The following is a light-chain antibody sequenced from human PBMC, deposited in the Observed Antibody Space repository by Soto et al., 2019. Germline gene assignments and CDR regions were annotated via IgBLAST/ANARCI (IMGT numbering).Light chain of an antibody. CDR1: QSVAGN. Sequence: EIVMTQSPATLSVSPGETATLSCRASQSVAGNLAWYQQKPGQPPRLLIYGVSTRATGVPARFSGSGSETDFSLTISSLQIEDFELYYCQQSNNWPPLTVGGGTKVEIK. CDR3: QQSNNWPPLT. CDR2: GVS. V-gene: IGKV3-15*01. J-gene: IGKJ4*01.